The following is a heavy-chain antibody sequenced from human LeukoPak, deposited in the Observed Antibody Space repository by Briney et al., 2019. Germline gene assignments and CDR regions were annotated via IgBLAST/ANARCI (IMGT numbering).Heavy chain of an antibody. CDR2: ISSSGSTI. D-gene: IGHD5-24*01. V-gene: IGHV3-11*04. CDR3: ARDRRDGYNFQRGVFWY. Sequence: GGSLRLSCAASGFTFSDYYMSCIRQAPGKGLEWVSYISSSGSTIYYADSVKGRFTISRDNAKNSLYLQMNSLRAEDTAVYYCARDRRDGYNFQRGVFWYWGQGTLVTVSS. CDR1: GFTFSDYY. J-gene: IGHJ4*02.